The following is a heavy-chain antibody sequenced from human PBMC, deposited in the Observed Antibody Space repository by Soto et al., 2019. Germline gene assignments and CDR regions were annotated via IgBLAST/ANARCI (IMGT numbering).Heavy chain of an antibody. J-gene: IGHJ3*02. D-gene: IGHD2-15*01. CDR1: GDSVTSHY. V-gene: IGHV4-59*02. CDR3: ARNLGYCSGGSCYGDAFDI. CDR2: MYYTGFS. Sequence: SETLSLTCSFSGDSVTSHYLTWIRQSPEKGLEWIGYMYYTGFSHYNPSLKSRLTISVDTSENQFTLKLSSVTAADTAVYYCARNLGYCSGGSCYGDAFDIWGQGTMVTVSS.